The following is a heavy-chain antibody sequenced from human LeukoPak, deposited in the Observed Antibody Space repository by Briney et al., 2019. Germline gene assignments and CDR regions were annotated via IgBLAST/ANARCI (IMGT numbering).Heavy chain of an antibody. Sequence: GGSLRLSCAASGFTVSNNYMSWVRQAPGKGLEWVSAISGSGGSTYYADSVKGRFTISRDNAKNSLYLQMNSLRAEDTAVYYCARDRRGSGYLVYWGQGTLVTVSS. CDR3: ARDRRGSGYLVY. CDR2: ISGSGGST. CDR1: GFTVSNNY. D-gene: IGHD3-22*01. V-gene: IGHV3-11*04. J-gene: IGHJ4*02.